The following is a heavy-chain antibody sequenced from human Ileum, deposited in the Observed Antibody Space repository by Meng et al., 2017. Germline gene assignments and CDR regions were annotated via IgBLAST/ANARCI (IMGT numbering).Heavy chain of an antibody. Sequence: VQHPQPGPAMVKPARTRAPSSAISGVGESSNRAAWNWVRQSPSRGLEWLQRTYYRSKWFNEYAVSLNSRIALNPATSENQFSLQLNAVTPEDAAVYYCARGGGSYYHFDYWGQGTLVTVSS. CDR1: GVGESSNRAA. CDR3: ARGGGSYYHFDY. D-gene: IGHD1-26*01. J-gene: IGHJ4*02. V-gene: IGHV6-1*01. CDR2: TYYRSKWFN.